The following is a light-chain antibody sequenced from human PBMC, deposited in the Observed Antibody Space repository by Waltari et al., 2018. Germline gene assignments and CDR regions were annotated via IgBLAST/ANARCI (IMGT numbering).Light chain of an antibody. CDR2: DTS. CDR1: QDISRY. V-gene: IGKV1D-12*01. CDR3: LQVSNFPIT. J-gene: IGKJ5*01. Sequence: DIQMTQSPSSVSASLGDRVTITCRASQDISRYLAWYQQTPGRSPKLLIFDTSSLQSGVPSRFSGSGSGTDFTLTLSSLQPEDFATYYCLQVSNFPITFGQGTRLEIK.